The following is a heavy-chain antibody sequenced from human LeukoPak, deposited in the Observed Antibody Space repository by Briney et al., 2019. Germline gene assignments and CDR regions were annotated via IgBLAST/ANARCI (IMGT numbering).Heavy chain of an antibody. V-gene: IGHV4-34*01. CDR3: ARGTLFITRYFDY. CDR1: GGSINSRGYS. Sequence: SETLSLTCTVSGGSINSRGYSWSWIRQRPGKGLEWIGEINHSGSTNYNPSLKSRVTISVDTSKNQFSLKLSSVTAADTAVYYCARGTLFITRYFDYWGQGTLVTVSS. J-gene: IGHJ4*02. D-gene: IGHD3-22*01. CDR2: INHSGST.